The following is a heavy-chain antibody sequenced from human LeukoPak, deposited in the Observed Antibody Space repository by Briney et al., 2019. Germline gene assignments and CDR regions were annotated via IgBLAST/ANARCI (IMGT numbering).Heavy chain of an antibody. V-gene: IGHV4-38-2*02. CDR3: ARDFADTHTVTADVYYMDV. J-gene: IGHJ6*03. Sequence: PSETLSLTCIVSGDSVSSGNFWGWIRQPPGKGLDYIGNIDHRGNTYYNPSLKSRLTISVDTSRNQFSLRLNSVTAADTAVYYCARDFADTHTVTADVYYMDVWGKGTTVTVSS. D-gene: IGHD5-18*01. CDR2: IDHRGNT. CDR1: GDSVSSGNF.